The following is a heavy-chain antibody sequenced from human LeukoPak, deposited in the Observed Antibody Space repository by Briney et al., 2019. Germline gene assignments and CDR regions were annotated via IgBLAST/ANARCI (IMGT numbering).Heavy chain of an antibody. Sequence: PSETLSLTYAVYGGSFSGYYWSWIRQPPGKGLEWIGEINHSGSTNYNPSLKSRVTISVDTSKNQFSLKLSSVTAADTAVYYCARGRDYGDYIPWGQGTLVTVSS. D-gene: IGHD4-17*01. J-gene: IGHJ5*02. CDR2: INHSGST. V-gene: IGHV4-34*01. CDR1: GGSFSGYY. CDR3: ARGRDYGDYIP.